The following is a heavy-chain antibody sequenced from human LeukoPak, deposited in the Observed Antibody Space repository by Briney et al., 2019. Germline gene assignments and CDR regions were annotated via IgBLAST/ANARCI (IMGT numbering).Heavy chain of an antibody. D-gene: IGHD3-22*01. CDR2: IYYSGNT. J-gene: IGHJ5*02. CDR3: ARQPYDSSGLNWFDP. V-gene: IGHV4-39*01. CDR1: GGSISSSSYY. Sequence: SETLSLTXTVSGGSISSSSYYWGWIRQPPGKGLEWIGNIYYSGNTYYSPSLKSRVTISVDTSKKQFSLKLSSVTAADTAVYYCARQPYDSSGLNWFDPWGQGTLVTVSS.